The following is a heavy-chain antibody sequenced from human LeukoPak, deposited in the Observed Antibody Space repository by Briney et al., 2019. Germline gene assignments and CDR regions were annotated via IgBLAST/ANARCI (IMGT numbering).Heavy chain of an antibody. D-gene: IGHD3-3*01. CDR2: INHSGST. CDR1: GGSFSGYY. V-gene: IGHV4-34*01. J-gene: IGHJ5*02. Sequence: PSETLSLTCAVYGGSFSGYYWSWIRQPPGKGLEWIGEINHSGSTNYNPSLKSRVTISVDTSKNQFSLKLSSVTAADTAVYYCARTYDFWSGYYRRGYWFDPWGQGTLVTVSS. CDR3: ARTYDFWSGYYRRGYWFDP.